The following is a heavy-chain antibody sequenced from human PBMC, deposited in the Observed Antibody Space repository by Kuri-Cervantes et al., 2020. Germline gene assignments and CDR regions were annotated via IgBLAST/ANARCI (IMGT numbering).Heavy chain of an antibody. V-gene: IGHV3-7*04. CDR2: IKQDGSEK. CDR1: GFTFSSYW. D-gene: IGHD3-22*01. Sequence: GESLKISCAASGFTFSSYWMSWVRQAPGKGLEWVANIKQDGSEKYYGDSVKGRFTISRDNAKSSLYLQMNNLGAEDTAVYYCARDQDFYDGSGYYQHYFDYWGRGTLVTVSS. CDR3: ARDQDFYDGSGYYQHYFDY. J-gene: IGHJ4*02.